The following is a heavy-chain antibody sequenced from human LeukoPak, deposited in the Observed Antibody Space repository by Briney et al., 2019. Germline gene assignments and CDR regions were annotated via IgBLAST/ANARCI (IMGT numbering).Heavy chain of an antibody. CDR2: INWNGGST. J-gene: IGHJ6*04. D-gene: IGHD3-10*02. CDR3: AELGITMIGGV. CDR1: GFTFDDYG. V-gene: IGHV3-20*04. Sequence: GGSLRLSCAASGFTFDDYGMSWVRQAPGKGLEWVSGINWNGGSTGYADSVKGRFTISRDNARNSLYLQMNSLRAEDTAVYYCAELGITMIGGVWGKGTTVTISS.